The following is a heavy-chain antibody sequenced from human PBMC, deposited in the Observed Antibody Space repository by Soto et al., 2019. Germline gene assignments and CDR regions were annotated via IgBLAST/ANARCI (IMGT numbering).Heavy chain of an antibody. CDR2: INPNSGGT. V-gene: IGHV1-2*02. D-gene: IGHD3-3*01. J-gene: IGHJ6*02. CDR1: GYTFTGYY. Sequence: ASVKVSCKASGYTFTGYYMRWVRQAPGQGLEWMGWINPNSGGTNYAQKFQGRVTMTRDTSISTAYMELSRLRSDDTAVYYCARDSLYYDIWSGRPFCMDVWGQGTTVTVSS. CDR3: ARDSLYYDIWSGRPFCMDV.